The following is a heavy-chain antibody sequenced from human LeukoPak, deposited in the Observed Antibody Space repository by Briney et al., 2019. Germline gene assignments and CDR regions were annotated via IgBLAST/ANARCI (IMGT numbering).Heavy chain of an antibody. J-gene: IGHJ3*02. CDR2: IDWDDDK. D-gene: IGHD1-26*01. V-gene: IGHV2-70*11. Sequence: SGPTLVNPTQTLTLTCTSSGFSLSTSGMCVSWIRQPPGKALEWLARIDWDDDKYYSTSLKTRLTISKDTSKNQVVLTMTNMDPVDTATYYCARMSGELLQSFDIWGQGTMVTVSS. CDR3: ARMSGELLQSFDI. CDR1: GFSLSTSGMC.